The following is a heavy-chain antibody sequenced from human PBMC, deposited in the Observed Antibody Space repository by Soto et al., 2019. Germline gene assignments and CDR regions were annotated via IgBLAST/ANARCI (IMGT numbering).Heavy chain of an antibody. Sequence: QVQLVQSGAEVKKPGASVKVSCKASGYTFTSYTLHWVRQAPGQRPEWMGRINVGNSNTKYSQSFQGRVTFTGDTPATTANMDLSRLTTRDTAVYSCARYCSTVRCYGGFDYWGQGTLVSASS. J-gene: IGHJ4*02. CDR1: GYTFTSYT. CDR3: ARYCSTVRCYGGFDY. D-gene: IGHD2-2*01. CDR2: INVGNSNT. V-gene: IGHV1-3*01.